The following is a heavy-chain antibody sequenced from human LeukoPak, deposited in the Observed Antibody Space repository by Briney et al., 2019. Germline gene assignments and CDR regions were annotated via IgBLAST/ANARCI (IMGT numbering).Heavy chain of an antibody. Sequence: PSETLSLTCAVYGGSFSGYYWSWIRQPPGKGLEWIGEINHSGSTNYNPSLKSRVTISVDTSKNQFSLKLSSVTAADTAVYYCARSRRYCSSTSCHSIDYWGQGTLVTVSS. D-gene: IGHD2-2*01. CDR3: ARSRRYCSSTSCHSIDY. V-gene: IGHV4-34*01. CDR1: GGSFSGYY. CDR2: INHSGST. J-gene: IGHJ4*02.